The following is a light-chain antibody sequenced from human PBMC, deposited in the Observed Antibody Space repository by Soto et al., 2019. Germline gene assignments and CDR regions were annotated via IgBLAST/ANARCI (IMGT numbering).Light chain of an antibody. J-gene: IGKJ5*01. V-gene: IGKV3-20*01. Sequence: DILMTQSPLSLPFTPGEPSSISCRSSQSLLHSNGYNYLAWYQQKPGQAPRLLIYAASSRATGIPDRFSGSGSGTDFTLTIDGLEPEDFVVYYCQQYGYSPITFGQGTRLEIK. CDR2: AAS. CDR1: QSLLHSNGYNY. CDR3: QQYGYSPIT.